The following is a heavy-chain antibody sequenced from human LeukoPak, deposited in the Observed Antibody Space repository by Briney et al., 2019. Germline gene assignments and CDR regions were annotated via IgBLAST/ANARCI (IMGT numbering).Heavy chain of an antibody. CDR3: PRGSEWDLLGSCDR. D-gene: IGHD1-26*01. V-gene: IGHV3-48*04. J-gene: IGHJ5*02. Sequence: GGSLRLSCAASGFTFSRYTMNWVRQAPGKGLEWVSYISSSGTTKYYADSVKGRFTISRDNAKNSLYLQMNSLRAEDTAVYYCPRGSEWDLLGSCDRWGQGTLVTVSS. CDR2: ISSSGTTK. CDR1: GFTFSRYT.